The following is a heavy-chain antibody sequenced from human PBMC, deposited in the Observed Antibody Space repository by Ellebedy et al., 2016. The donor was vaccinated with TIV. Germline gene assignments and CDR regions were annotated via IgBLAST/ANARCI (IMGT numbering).Heavy chain of an antibody. D-gene: IGHD3-10*01. J-gene: IGHJ5*02. CDR2: IRFDGNNR. V-gene: IGHV3-30*02. Sequence: GESLKISCAASGFTFSTFGIHWVRQAPGKGLEWVASIRFDGNNRYYADSVKGRFTISRDNSMNTLHLELNSLRAEDTALYYCAKELFPYGSGTYYDLWGQGTLVTVSS. CDR1: GFTFSTFG. CDR3: AKELFPYGSGTYYDL.